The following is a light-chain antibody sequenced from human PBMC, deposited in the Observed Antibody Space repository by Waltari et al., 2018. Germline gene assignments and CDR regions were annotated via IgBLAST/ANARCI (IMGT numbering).Light chain of an antibody. Sequence: DIVMTQSPESLAVSLGERATINCKSSESVLYSRNNKEHLAWYQQKPGQRTKLLIYWASTRETGVPDRFSGSGSETEFTLTINSLQAEDVAVYYCQQYYNTPLTFGGGTKVEIK. V-gene: IGKV4-1*01. CDR3: QQYYNTPLT. CDR2: WAS. J-gene: IGKJ4*01. CDR1: ESVLYSRNNKEH.